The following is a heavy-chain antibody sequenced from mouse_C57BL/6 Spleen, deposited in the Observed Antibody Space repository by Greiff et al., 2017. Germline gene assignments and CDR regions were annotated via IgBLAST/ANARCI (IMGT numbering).Heavy chain of an antibody. CDR1: GYAFSSSW. CDR3: ANPYGSSYDWFAY. CDR2: IYPGDGDT. J-gene: IGHJ3*01. Sequence: VQLVESGPELVKPGASVKISCKASGYAFSSSWMNWVKQRPGKGLEWIGRIYPGDGDTNYNGKFKGKATLTADKSSSTAYMQLSSLTSEDSAVYFCANPYGSSYDWFAYWSQGTLVTVSA. D-gene: IGHD1-1*01. V-gene: IGHV1-82*01.